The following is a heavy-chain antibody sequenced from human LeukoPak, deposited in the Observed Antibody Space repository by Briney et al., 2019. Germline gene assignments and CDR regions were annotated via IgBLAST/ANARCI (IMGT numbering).Heavy chain of an antibody. V-gene: IGHV3-21*01. CDR3: ARDKGCSSSSCYDRAGYYYYGLDV. D-gene: IGHD2-2*01. Sequence: GGSLRLSCAASGFTFSSYSMNWVRQAPGKGVEGGSSISSSSSYIYYADSVKGRFTISRDNAKNSLYLQMNSLRAEDTAVYYCARDKGCSSSSCYDRAGYYYYGLDVWGQGTTVIVSS. CDR2: ISSSSSYI. CDR1: GFTFSSYS. J-gene: IGHJ6*02.